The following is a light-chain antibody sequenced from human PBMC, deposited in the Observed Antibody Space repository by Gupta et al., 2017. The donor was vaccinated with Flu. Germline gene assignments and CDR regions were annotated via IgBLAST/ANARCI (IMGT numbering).Light chain of an antibody. CDR2: GAS. Sequence: EIVLTQSPGTLSLSPGERATLSCRASQSISSFLAWYQQKPGQAPRLLIYGASNRATDIPARFSGSGSGTDFTLTISSREPEDFAVYYCQQRSDWPPMYSFGQGTKLEIK. J-gene: IGKJ2*03. CDR1: QSISSF. V-gene: IGKV3-11*01. CDR3: QQRSDWPPMYS.